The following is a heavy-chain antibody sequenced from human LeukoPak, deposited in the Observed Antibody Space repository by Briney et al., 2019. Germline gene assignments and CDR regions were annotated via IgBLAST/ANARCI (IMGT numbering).Heavy chain of an antibody. CDR2: TYYRSKWYN. CDR3: AREYVPYSSGAYWFDP. J-gene: IGHJ5*02. CDR1: EDSVSSNSAA. V-gene: IGHV6-1*01. D-gene: IGHD6-19*01. Sequence: SQTLSLTCAISEDSVSSNSAAWNWIRQSPSRGLEWLGRTYYRSKWYNDYAVSVKSRITINPDTSKNQFSLQLNSVTPEDTAVYYCAREYVPYSSGAYWFDPWGQGTLVTVSS.